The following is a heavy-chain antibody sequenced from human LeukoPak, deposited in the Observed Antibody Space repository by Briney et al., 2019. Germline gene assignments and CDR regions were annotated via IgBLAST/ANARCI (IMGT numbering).Heavy chain of an antibody. J-gene: IGHJ4*02. Sequence: SETLSLTCTVSGGSISSGGYYWSWIRQPPGKGLEWIGYIHYSGTTNYNPSLKSRVTISLDTSKNQFSLRLSSVTAADTAVYYCARWDYYGSGGRRLDYWGQGTLVTVSS. V-gene: IGHV4-61*08. CDR3: ARWDYYGSGGRRLDY. CDR2: IHYSGTT. CDR1: GGSISSGGYY. D-gene: IGHD3-10*01.